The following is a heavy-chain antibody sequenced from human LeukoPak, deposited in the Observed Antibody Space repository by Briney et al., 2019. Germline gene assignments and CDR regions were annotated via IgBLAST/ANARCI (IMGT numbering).Heavy chain of an antibody. J-gene: IGHJ4*02. D-gene: IGHD6-13*01. V-gene: IGHV4-39*01. CDR1: GGSISGSSYY. CDR3: ASSGYSSSWYGNY. CDR2: IYYSGST. Sequence: SETLSLTCTVSGGSISGSSYYWGWIRQPPGKGLEWIGSIYYSGSTYYNPSLKSRVTISVDTSKNQFSLKLSSVTAADTAVYYCASSGYSSSWYGNYWGQGTLVTVSS.